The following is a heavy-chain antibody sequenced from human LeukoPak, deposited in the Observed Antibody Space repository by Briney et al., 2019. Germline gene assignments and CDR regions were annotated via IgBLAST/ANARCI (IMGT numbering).Heavy chain of an antibody. D-gene: IGHD6-19*01. J-gene: IGHJ3*02. CDR2: ISSSSSYI. V-gene: IGHV3-21*01. Sequence: PGGSLRLSCAASGFTFSSYSMNWVRQAPGKGLEWVSSISSSSSYIYYADSVKGRFTISRDNAKNSLYLQMNSLRAEDTAVYYCARDRNHEQWLVLDDAFDIWGRGTMVTVSS. CDR1: GFTFSSYS. CDR3: ARDRNHEQWLVLDDAFDI.